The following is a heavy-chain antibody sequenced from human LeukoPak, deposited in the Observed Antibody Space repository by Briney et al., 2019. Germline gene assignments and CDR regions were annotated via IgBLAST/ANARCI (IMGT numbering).Heavy chain of an antibody. D-gene: IGHD3-22*01. V-gene: IGHV4-34*01. Sequence: SETLSLTCAVYGGSFSGYYWSWIRQPPGKGLEWVGEINHSGSTNYNPSLKSRVTISVDTSKNQFSLKLSSVTAADTAVYYCARGRKIYYDSSGYYRPWGQGTLVTVSS. CDR1: GGSFSGYY. J-gene: IGHJ4*02. CDR3: ARGRKIYYDSSGYYRP. CDR2: INHSGST.